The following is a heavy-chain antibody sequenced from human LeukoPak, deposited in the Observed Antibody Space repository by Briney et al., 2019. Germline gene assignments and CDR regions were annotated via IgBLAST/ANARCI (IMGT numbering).Heavy chain of an antibody. CDR2: ISYDGSNK. Sequence: GRSLRLSCAASGFTFSSYAMHWVRQAPGKGLEWVAVISYDGSNKYYADSVKGRFTISKNTLYLQMNSLRTEDTAVYYCAKDWYSYSYRIPEWWGQGTLVTVSS. CDR1: GFTFSSYA. CDR3: AKDWYSYSYRIPEW. J-gene: IGHJ4*02. D-gene: IGHD5-18*01. V-gene: IGHV3-30*04.